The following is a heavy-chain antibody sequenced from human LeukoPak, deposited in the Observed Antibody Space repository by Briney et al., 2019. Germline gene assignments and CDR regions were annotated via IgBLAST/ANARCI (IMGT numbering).Heavy chain of an antibody. CDR3: AGGSGWVTHS. CDR2: IKQDGSEK. Sequence: PGGSLRLSCAASGFTFSGYWMNWVRQAPGKGLEWVANIKQDGSEKYYVDSVKGRFTISRDNAKSSLYLQMNSLRAEDTAVYFCAGGSGWVTHSWGQGTLVTVSS. D-gene: IGHD6-19*01. V-gene: IGHV3-7*01. CDR1: GFTFSGYW. J-gene: IGHJ4*02.